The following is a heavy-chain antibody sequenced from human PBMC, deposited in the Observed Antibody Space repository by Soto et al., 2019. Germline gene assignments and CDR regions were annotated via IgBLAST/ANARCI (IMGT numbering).Heavy chain of an antibody. CDR1: GYSFTNYW. J-gene: IGHJ5*01. CDR2: IHPGDSDT. CDR3: ARQKRYSSTWLEGWFVS. D-gene: IGHD6-13*01. V-gene: IGHV5-51*01. Sequence: GESLKISCQGSGYSFTNYWVGWVRQIPGRGLEWMGIIHPGDSDTRYSPFFQGQVTISADKSISTAYLQWSSLKASDTAMYYCARQKRYSSTWLEGWFVSWGQGTPVTGSS.